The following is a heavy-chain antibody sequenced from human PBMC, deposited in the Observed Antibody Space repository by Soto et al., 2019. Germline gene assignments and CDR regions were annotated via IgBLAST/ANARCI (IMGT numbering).Heavy chain of an antibody. CDR3: ARELRNANYYYYGMDV. V-gene: IGHV3-23*01. CDR1: GFTFSDYA. CDR2: ISSRGSST. J-gene: IGHJ6*02. D-gene: IGHD1-1*01. Sequence: GGSLRLSCAVSGFTFSDYAISWVRQAPRKGLEWVSAISSRGSSTYYAGSVKGRFTISRDNSKNTLYLQMNSLRAEDTAVYYCARELRNANYYYYGMDVWGQGTTVTVSS.